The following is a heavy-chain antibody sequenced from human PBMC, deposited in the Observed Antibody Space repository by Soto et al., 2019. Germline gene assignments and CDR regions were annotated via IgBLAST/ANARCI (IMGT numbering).Heavy chain of an antibody. CDR2: ISWNSGSI. V-gene: IGHV3-9*01. Sequence: PGGSLRLSCAASGFTFDDYAMHWVRQAPGKGLEWVSGISWNSGSIGYADSVKGRFTISRDNAKNSLYLQMNSLRAEDTALYYCAKSAKSHCSSTSCPPITGIDCWGQGTLVTVSS. CDR3: AKSAKSHCSSTSCPPITGIDC. D-gene: IGHD2-2*01. CDR1: GFTFDDYA. J-gene: IGHJ4*02.